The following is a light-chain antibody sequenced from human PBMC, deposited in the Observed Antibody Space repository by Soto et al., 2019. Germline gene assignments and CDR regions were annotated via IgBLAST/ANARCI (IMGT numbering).Light chain of an antibody. CDR2: EGS. J-gene: IGLJ1*01. CDR1: SSDVGSYNL. CDR3: CPFAGSSTYV. Sequence: QSALTQPASVSGSPGQSITISCTGTSSDVGSYNLVSWYQQYPGKAPKLMIYEGSKRPSGVSNRFSGSKSGNTASLRISGLQAEDEADYYCCPFAGSSTYVFGTGTKLTVL. V-gene: IGLV2-23*01.